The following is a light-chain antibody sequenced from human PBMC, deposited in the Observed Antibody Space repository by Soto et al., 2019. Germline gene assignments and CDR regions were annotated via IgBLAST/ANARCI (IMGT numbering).Light chain of an antibody. CDR2: EVR. CDR1: SSDVGGYNY. J-gene: IGLJ2*01. V-gene: IGLV2-8*01. CDR3: SSYTSSSTPVV. Sequence: QSVLTQPPSASGSPGQSVTISCTGTSSDVGGYNYVSWYQQHPGKAPKLIIYEVRERPSGVPDRFSGSKSGNTASLTISGLQAEDEADYYCSSYTSSSTPVVFGGGTQLTVL.